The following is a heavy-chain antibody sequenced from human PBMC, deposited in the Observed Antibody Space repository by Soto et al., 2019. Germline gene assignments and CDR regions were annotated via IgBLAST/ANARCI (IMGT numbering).Heavy chain of an antibody. CDR3: ARDRRDGYDYHGIDV. V-gene: IGHV3-11*05. CDR2: ISSRSTDT. D-gene: IGHD5-12*01. J-gene: IGHJ6*02. Sequence: PGGSLRLSCAASGFTFSGTAMHWVRQASGKGLEWVSYISSRSTDTKFADSVKGRFTISRDNAKNSLYLQMNSLRAEDTAVYYCARDRRDGYDYHGIDVWGQGTTVTVSS. CDR1: GFTFSGTA.